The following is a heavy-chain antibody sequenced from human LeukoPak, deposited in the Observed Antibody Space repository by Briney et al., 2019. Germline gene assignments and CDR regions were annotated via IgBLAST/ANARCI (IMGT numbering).Heavy chain of an antibody. CDR3: ARELSVARAFDI. D-gene: IGHD4-23*01. Sequence: GASVKVSCKASGGTFSSYAISWVRQAPGQGLEWMGGIIPIFGTANYAQKFQGRVTITADKSTSTVYMELSSLRSEDTAVYYCARELSVARAFDIWGQGTMVTVSS. J-gene: IGHJ3*02. CDR2: IIPIFGTA. V-gene: IGHV1-69*06. CDR1: GGTFSSYA.